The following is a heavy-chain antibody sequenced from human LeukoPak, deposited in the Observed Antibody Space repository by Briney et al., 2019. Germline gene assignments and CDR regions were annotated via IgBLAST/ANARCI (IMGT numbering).Heavy chain of an antibody. Sequence: SETLSLTCTVSGGSMSSYHWSWIRQPPGKGLEWIGYIYYSGSTNYNPSLKSRVTISVETSKNQFSLKLSSVTAADTAVYYCARRSGSYYFDYWGQGTLVTVSS. CDR3: ARRSGSYYFDY. CDR1: GGSMSSYH. V-gene: IGHV4-59*08. CDR2: IYYSGST. J-gene: IGHJ4*02. D-gene: IGHD3-3*01.